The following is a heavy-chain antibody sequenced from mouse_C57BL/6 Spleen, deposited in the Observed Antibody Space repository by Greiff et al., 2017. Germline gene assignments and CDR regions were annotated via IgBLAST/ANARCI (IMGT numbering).Heavy chain of an antibody. CDR1: GYTFTDYY. CDR2: INPYNGGT. Sequence: VQLQQSGPVLVKPGASVRMSCKASGYTFTDYYMNWVKQSHGKSLEWIGVINPYNGGTSYNQKFKGKATLTVDKSSSTAYMELNSLTSEDSAVYYCARSADDYFDYWGQGTTLTVSS. V-gene: IGHV1-19*01. CDR3: ARSADDYFDY. J-gene: IGHJ2*01.